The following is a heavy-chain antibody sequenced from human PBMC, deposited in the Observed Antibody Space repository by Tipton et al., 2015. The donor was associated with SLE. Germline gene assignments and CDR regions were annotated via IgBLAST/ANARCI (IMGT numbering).Heavy chain of an antibody. V-gene: IGHV3-33*01. CDR3: VTDFWTDAFDI. CDR1: GFTLRTYG. D-gene: IGHD3-3*01. CDR2: MGYDGNSK. J-gene: IGHJ3*02. Sequence: SLRLSCAASGFTLRTYGMHWVRQAPGKGLEWVAVMGYDGNSKYYADSVKGRFTISRDNSKSTLYLQMNSLSAEDTALYDCVTDFWTDAFDIWGQGTMVTVSS.